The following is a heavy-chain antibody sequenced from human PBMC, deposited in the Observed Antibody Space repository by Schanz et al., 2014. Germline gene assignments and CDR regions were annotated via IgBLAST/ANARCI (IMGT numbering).Heavy chain of an antibody. CDR1: GFNFYTSA. J-gene: IGHJ5*01. D-gene: IGHD3-16*01. CDR3: AKDLYNYGIFDS. V-gene: IGHV3-23*04. CDR2: MSGSGSTA. Sequence: EVRLVESGGGLVQPGGSLRLSCVASGFNFYTSAMTWVRQAPGKGLEWVSGMSGSGSTADYADSVKGRFTISRDNSRKTLYLQMNSLRADDTAVYYCAKDLYNYGIFDSWGQGTLVTVSS.